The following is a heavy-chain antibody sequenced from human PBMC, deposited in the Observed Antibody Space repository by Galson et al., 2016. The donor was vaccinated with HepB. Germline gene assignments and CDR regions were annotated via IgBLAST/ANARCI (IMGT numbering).Heavy chain of an antibody. V-gene: IGHV5-51*01. CDR3: ARQAPGAYCMGATCYNLEYFDH. CDR1: GYNFVTYW. Sequence: QSGAEVKKPGESLTISCQTSGYNFVTYWIGWVRQMPGKGLEWVGIIYPNDFDTRYGPSFQGQVTMSADQPTSTAFLRWNSLKASDTGLYYCARQAPGAYCMGATCYNLEYFDHWGQGTLVTVS. J-gene: IGHJ1*01. D-gene: IGHD2-21*01. CDR2: IYPNDFDT.